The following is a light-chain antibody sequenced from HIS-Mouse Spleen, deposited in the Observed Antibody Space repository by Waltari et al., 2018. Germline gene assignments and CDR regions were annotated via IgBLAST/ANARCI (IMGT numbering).Light chain of an antibody. CDR2: EGR. CDR1: RSDVGSYNL. J-gene: IGLJ1*01. V-gene: IGLV2-23*01. Sequence: QSALTQPASVSGSPGQSITISGPVTRSDVGSYNLVSWYQQHPGKAPKPIIYEGRKRPSGVSNRFSGSKSGNTASLTISGLQAEDEADYYCCSYAGSSTYVFGTGTKVTVL. CDR3: CSYAGSSTYV.